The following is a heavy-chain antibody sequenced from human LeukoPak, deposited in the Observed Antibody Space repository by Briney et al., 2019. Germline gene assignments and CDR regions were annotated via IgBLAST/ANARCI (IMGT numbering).Heavy chain of an antibody. V-gene: IGHV1-2*02. CDR1: GHTFTGYY. CDR3: ARGVFGESLES. J-gene: IGHJ4*02. CDR2: MNPNVGGA. D-gene: IGHD3-10*02. Sequence: ASVKVSCKASGHTFTGYYVYSVRQAPGQGLGWMGWMNPNVGGANFPQKFQGRVTVTSDPAISAAYMELRRLRSDDTAVYYCARGVFGESLESWGQGTLVTVSS.